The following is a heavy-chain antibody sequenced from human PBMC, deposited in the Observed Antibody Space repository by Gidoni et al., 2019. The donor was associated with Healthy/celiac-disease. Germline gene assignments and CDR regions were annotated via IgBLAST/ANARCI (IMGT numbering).Heavy chain of an antibody. Sequence: HVQLVQPVSEVKKPGAAVKVSCNASGYTFTSYGIRWVRQAPGQGLEWMGWISAYIGNTNYAQTGQGRVTMTTDTSTSTDYMELRILRSDDTAVYYCARDRTVQGVFYCYGMDVWGQGTTVTVSS. CDR3: ARDRTVQGVFYCYGMDV. D-gene: IGHD2-8*02. CDR2: ISAYIGNT. J-gene: IGHJ6*02. V-gene: IGHV1-18*01. CDR1: GYTFTSYG.